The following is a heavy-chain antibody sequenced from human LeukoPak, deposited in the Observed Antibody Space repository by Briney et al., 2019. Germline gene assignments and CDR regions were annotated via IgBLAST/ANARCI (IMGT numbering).Heavy chain of an antibody. CDR2: IIPIFGTA. CDR3: ALSRRGYSYGPLDY. V-gene: IGHV1-69*13. Sequence: PVKVSCKASGGTFSSYAISWVRQAPGQGLEWMGGIIPIFGTANYAQKFQGRVTITADESTSTAYMELSSLRSEDTAVYYCALSRRGYSYGPLDYWGQGTLVTVSS. J-gene: IGHJ4*02. D-gene: IGHD5-18*01. CDR1: GGTFSSYA.